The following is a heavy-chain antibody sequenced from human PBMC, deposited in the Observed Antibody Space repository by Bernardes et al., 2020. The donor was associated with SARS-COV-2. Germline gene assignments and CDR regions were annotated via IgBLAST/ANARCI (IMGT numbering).Heavy chain of an antibody. J-gene: IGHJ5*02. CDR1: GYTFTTYD. V-gene: IGHV1-8*01. Sequence: AALKDYCKASGYTFTTYDINWVRQAAGQGLEWMGWINPDSANTDYAQKFQGRITMTRNTSISTAYMELSSLRSEDTAVYYCARGPIGLAGTQVFDWFGPLGQGTLVTVS. CDR2: INPDSANT. D-gene: IGHD6-19*01. CDR3: ARGPIGLAGTQVFDWFGP.